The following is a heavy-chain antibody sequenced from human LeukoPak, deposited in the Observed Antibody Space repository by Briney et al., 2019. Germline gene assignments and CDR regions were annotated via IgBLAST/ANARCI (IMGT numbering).Heavy chain of an antibody. CDR2: INPNSGGT. J-gene: IGHJ4*02. CDR1: GYTFTAYY. CDR3: ARRGYCNSTSCYPIDF. D-gene: IGHD2-2*01. Sequence: GASLKFSCKASGYTFTAYYMHWVRQAPGQGLEWMGWINPNSGGTNCAQKFQDRVTMTRDTSISTAFLELKRLRSDDTAMYYCARRGYCNSTSCYPIDFWGQGTLVTVSS. V-gene: IGHV1-2*02.